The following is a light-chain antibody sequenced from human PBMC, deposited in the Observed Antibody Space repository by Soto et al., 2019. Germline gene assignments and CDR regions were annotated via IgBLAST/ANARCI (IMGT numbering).Light chain of an antibody. CDR3: QQYGSSGT. V-gene: IGKV1-5*01. J-gene: IGKJ1*01. CDR1: ESVSKW. Sequence: DIQMTQSPSFLSASVGDKVTITCRATESVSKWLAWYQEKPGNPPRPLIYDASTLESGVPSRFSGSGSGTEFTLTISSLQADDFAVYYCQQYGSSGTFGQGTKVEIK. CDR2: DAS.